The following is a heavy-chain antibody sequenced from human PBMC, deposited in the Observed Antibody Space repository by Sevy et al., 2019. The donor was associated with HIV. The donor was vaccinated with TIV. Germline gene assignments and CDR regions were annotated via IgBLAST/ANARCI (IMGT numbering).Heavy chain of an antibody. V-gene: IGHV4-61*02. J-gene: IGHJ4*02. CDR2: IHASGST. CDR3: ARERGSNILTLCLDF. D-gene: IGHD3-9*01. CDR1: GDSFSSDTYF. Sequence: SETLSLTCTVSGDSFSSDTYFWNWIRQPAGKGLEWIGRIHASGSTIYNPSLKSRVTMSVDKSKSQFSLRLSSVTAADTAVYFCARERGSNILTLCLDFWGQGSLVTVSS.